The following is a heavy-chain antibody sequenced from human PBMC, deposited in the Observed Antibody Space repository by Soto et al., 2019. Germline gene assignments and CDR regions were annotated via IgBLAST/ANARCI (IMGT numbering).Heavy chain of an antibody. V-gene: IGHV1-46*01. CDR3: ARTIVVVPAAMVGRQYYYYGMDV. Sequence: EASVKVSCKASGYTFTSYYMHWVRQAPGQGLEWMGIINPSGGSTSYAQKFQGRVTMTRDTSTSTVYMELSSLRSEDTAVYYCARTIVVVPAAMVGRQYYYYGMDVWGQGTTVTVSS. J-gene: IGHJ6*02. D-gene: IGHD2-2*01. CDR2: INPSGGST. CDR1: GYTFTSYY.